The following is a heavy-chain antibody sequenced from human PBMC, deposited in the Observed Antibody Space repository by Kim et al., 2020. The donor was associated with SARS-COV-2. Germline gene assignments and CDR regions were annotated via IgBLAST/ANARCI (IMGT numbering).Heavy chain of an antibody. CDR2: IYYSGST. Sequence: SETLSLTCTVSGGSISSYYWSWIRQPPGKGLEWIGYIYYSGSTNYNPSLKSRVTISVDTSKNQFSLKLSSVTAADTAVYYCARGTDSLYYYDSSGYYYPWFDPWGQGTLVTVSS. D-gene: IGHD3-22*01. CDR3: ARGTDSLYYYDSSGYYYPWFDP. CDR1: GGSISSYY. J-gene: IGHJ5*02. V-gene: IGHV4-59*13.